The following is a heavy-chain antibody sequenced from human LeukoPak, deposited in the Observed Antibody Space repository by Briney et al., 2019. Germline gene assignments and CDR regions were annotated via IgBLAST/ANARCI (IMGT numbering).Heavy chain of an antibody. CDR3: ARKRSSSSGGPFDY. D-gene: IGHD6-6*01. CDR1: GGSISSGGYY. CDR2: IYYSGST. V-gene: IGHV4-31*03. Sequence: SETLSLTCTVSGGSISSGGYYWSWIRQHPGKGLEWIGYIYYSGSTYYNPSLKSRVTISVDTSKNQFSLKLSSVTAADTAVYYCARKRSSSSGGPFDYWGQEPWSPSPQ. J-gene: IGHJ4*01.